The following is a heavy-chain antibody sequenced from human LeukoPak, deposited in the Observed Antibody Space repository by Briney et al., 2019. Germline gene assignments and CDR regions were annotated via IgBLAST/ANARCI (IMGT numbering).Heavy chain of an antibody. V-gene: IGHV1-3*01. CDR3: AVGQQLVTGWFDP. J-gene: IGHJ5*02. D-gene: IGHD6-13*01. Sequence: ASVKVSCKASGYTFTSYAMHWVRQAPGQRLEWMGWINAGNGNTKYSQKFQGRVTITRDTSASTAYMELSSLGSEDTAVYYCAVGQQLVTGWFDPWGQGTLVTVSS. CDR1: GYTFTSYA. CDR2: INAGNGNT.